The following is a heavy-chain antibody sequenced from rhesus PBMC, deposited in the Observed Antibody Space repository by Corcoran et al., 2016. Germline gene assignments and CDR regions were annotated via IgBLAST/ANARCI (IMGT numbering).Heavy chain of an antibody. CDR3: ARSWGSGWYYFDY. CDR2: IYGSGGGT. Sequence: QVQLQESGPGLVKPSETLSLTCAVSGGSISDDYYWSWIRQPPGKGLEWIGYIYGSGGGTNYNPSLKNRVTISKDTSKNQFFLKLSSVTAADTAVYYCARSWGSGWYYFDYWGQGVLVTVSS. J-gene: IGHJ4*01. D-gene: IGHD6-31*01. CDR1: GGSISDDYY. V-gene: IGHV4-106*01.